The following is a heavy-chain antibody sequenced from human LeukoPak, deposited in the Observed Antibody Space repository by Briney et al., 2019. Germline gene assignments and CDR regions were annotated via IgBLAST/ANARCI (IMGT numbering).Heavy chain of an antibody. D-gene: IGHD3-16*01. Sequence: GASVKVSCKASGYTFTLYYIHWVRQAPGQGLEWMGSINPINADTNYAPNFQGRVTMTTDTSISTAYMDLNRLKFDDSAVYYCARGRWADKFDPWGQGTLITVSS. CDR1: GYTFTLYY. CDR2: INPINADT. V-gene: IGHV1-2*02. J-gene: IGHJ5*02. CDR3: ARGRWADKFDP.